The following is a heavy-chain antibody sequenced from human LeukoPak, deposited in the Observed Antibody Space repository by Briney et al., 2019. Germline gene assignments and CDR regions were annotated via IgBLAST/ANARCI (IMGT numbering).Heavy chain of an antibody. J-gene: IGHJ6*03. V-gene: IGHV4-4*07. CDR1: GGSISSYY. D-gene: IGHD3/OR15-3a*01. CDR3: ARVKPPSGLPHYYYYYYYMDV. CDR2: IYTSGST. Sequence: SETLSLTCTVSGGSISSYYWSWIRQPAGKGLEWIGRIYTSGSTNYNPSLKSRVTMSVDTSKNQFSLKLSSVTAADTAVYYCARVKPPSGLPHYYYYYYYMDVWGKGTTVTVSS.